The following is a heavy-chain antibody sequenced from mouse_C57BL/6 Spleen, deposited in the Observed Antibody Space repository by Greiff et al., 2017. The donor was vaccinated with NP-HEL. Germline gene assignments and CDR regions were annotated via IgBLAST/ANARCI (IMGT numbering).Heavy chain of an antibody. CDR2: IRNKANGYTT. CDR1: GFTFTDYY. CDR3: ARYQYYGSNYWYFDV. J-gene: IGHJ1*03. Sequence: EVQLQESGGGLVQPGGSLSLSCAASGFTFTDYYMSWVRQPPGKALEWLGFIRNKANGYTTEYSATVKGRFTISRDTSQSILYLQMNALRAEDSATYYCARYQYYGSNYWYFDVWGTGTTVTVSS. D-gene: IGHD1-1*01. V-gene: IGHV7-3*01.